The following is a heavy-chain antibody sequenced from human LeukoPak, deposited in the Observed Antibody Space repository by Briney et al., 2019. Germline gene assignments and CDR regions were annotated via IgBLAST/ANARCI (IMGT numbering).Heavy chain of an antibody. V-gene: IGHV4-59*01. J-gene: IGHJ4*02. CDR1: GGSISSYY. CDR2: IYYSGST. CDR3: ARGNPDRPYDY. Sequence: SETLSLTCTVSGGSISSYYWSWIRQPPGKGLEWIGYIYYSGSTNYNPSLKSRVTISVDASKNQFSLKLSSVTAADTAVYYCARGNPDRPYDYWGQGTLVTVSS.